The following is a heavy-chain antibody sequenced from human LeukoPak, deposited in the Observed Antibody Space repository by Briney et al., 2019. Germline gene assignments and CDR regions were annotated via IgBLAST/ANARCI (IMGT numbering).Heavy chain of an antibody. D-gene: IGHD1-26*01. V-gene: IGHV3-23*01. CDR3: AKGWERPDY. CDR1: GFTFSSYS. J-gene: IGHJ4*02. CDR2: ISGSGGST. Sequence: PGGSLRLSCAASGFTFSSYSVNWVRQAPGKGLEWVSAISGSGGSTYYADSVKGRFTISRDNSKNTLDLQMNSLRAEDTAVYYCAKGWERPDYWGQGTLVTVSS.